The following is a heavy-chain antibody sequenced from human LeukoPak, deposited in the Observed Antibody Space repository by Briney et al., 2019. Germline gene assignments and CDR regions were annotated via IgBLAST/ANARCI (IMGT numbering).Heavy chain of an antibody. CDR1: GFTFSSYA. CDR3: TRGAGWLLDY. Sequence: GSLRLSCAASGFTFSSYAMSWVRQAPGKGLEWVAIINQDESVQHYVDSMRGRFTISRDNAKNSLYLQMNSLRDEDTAIYYCTRGAGWLLDYWGQGTLVTVSS. J-gene: IGHJ4*02. D-gene: IGHD5-12*01. CDR2: INQDESVQ. V-gene: IGHV3-7*01.